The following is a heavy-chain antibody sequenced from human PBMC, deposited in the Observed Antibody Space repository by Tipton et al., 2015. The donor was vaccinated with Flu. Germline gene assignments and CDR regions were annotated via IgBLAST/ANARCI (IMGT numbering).Heavy chain of an antibody. CDR2: IWYDGSNK. V-gene: IGHV3-33*01. CDR1: GFTFSSYG. Sequence: SLRLSCAASGFTFSSYGMHWVRQAPGKGLEWVAVIWYDGSNKYYADSVKGRFTISRDNSKNTLYLQMNSLRAEDTAVYYCARGTPPRENIGYMDVWGKGTTVTVSS. CDR3: ARGTPPRENIGYMDV. D-gene: IGHD1-14*01. J-gene: IGHJ6*03.